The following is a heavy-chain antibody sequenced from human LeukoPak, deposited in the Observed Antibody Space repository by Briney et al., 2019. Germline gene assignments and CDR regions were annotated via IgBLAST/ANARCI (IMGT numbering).Heavy chain of an antibody. Sequence: TGGSLRLSCAASGFIFNNYWMNWVRQAPGKGPEWLATIKEDGTEKYYVDSVKGRFIISRDNAKNSLSLQMSSLRAEDTAVYYCATGGSGSSWGQGTLVTVSS. D-gene: IGHD3-10*01. V-gene: IGHV3-7*04. CDR1: GFIFNNYW. CDR3: ATGGSGSS. CDR2: IKEDGTEK. J-gene: IGHJ5*02.